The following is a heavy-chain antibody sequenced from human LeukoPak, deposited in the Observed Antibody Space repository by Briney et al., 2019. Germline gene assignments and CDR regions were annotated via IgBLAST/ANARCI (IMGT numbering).Heavy chain of an antibody. D-gene: IGHD4-23*01. J-gene: IGHJ3*02. CDR3: ARDSATVVFDI. CDR1: GYSITTYA. V-gene: IGHV7-4-1*02. CDR2: INTNTGNP. Sequence: GASVKVSCKASGYSITTYAMNWVRQAPGQGLEWMGWINTNTGNPTYAQGFTGRFVFSLDTSVSTAYLQISSLEAEDTAVYYCARDSATVVFDIWGQGTMVTVSS.